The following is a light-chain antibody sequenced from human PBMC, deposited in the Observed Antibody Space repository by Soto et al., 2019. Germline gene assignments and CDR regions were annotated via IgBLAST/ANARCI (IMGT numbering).Light chain of an antibody. CDR1: QSVLYSSNNKDY. J-gene: IGKJ2*01. Sequence: DIVMTQSPDSLAVSLGERATINCKSSQSVLYSSNNKDYLAWYQQKPGQPPKLLIYWASTRESGVPDRFSGSGSGTDFTLTISSLQAEDVADSYCQQYYKSPYTFGQGTKLEIK. CDR2: WAS. CDR3: QQYYKSPYT. V-gene: IGKV4-1*01.